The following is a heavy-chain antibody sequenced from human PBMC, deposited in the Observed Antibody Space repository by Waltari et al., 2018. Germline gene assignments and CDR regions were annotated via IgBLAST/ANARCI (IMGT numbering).Heavy chain of an antibody. Sequence: EVQLLESGGGLVQPGGSLRLSCAASGLIFSNYAMSWVRQAPGKVLEWVSAIRSSGDNTYYADSVKGRFTISRDNAKNTLYLQMNSLRAEDKAVYYCSKDADDSDYGLFDYWGQGTLVTVSS. CDR2: IRSSGDNT. CDR1: GLIFSNYA. CDR3: SKDADDSDYGLFDY. V-gene: IGHV3-23*01. J-gene: IGHJ4*02. D-gene: IGHD4-17*01.